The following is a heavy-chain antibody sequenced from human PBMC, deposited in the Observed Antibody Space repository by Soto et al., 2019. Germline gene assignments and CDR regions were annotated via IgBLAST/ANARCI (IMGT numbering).Heavy chain of an antibody. Sequence: SETLSLTCAVYGGSFSGYYWSWIRQPPGKGLEWIGEINHSGSTNYNPSLKSRVTISVDTSRNQFSLNLSSVTPADTAVYYCVSGYNTGWYGIDYWGQGTLVTVSS. V-gene: IGHV4-34*01. CDR2: INHSGST. CDR3: VSGYNTGWYGIDY. J-gene: IGHJ4*02. CDR1: GGSFSGYY. D-gene: IGHD6-19*01.